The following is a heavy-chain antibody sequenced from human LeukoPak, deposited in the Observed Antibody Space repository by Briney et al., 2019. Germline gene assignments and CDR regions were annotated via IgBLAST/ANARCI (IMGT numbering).Heavy chain of an antibody. CDR3: ARSPPFDH. CDR2: IYYSVGT. Sequence: SGALSLTCTVSGTSIGSGRHYWSWLRQHPGKGLEWIGYIYYSVGTYTTPSLKSRVTMSVDTSKNQFSLKLNSVTAADTAVYYCARSPPFDHWGQGTQVIVSS. J-gene: IGHJ5*02. CDR1: GTSIGSGRHY. V-gene: IGHV4-31*02.